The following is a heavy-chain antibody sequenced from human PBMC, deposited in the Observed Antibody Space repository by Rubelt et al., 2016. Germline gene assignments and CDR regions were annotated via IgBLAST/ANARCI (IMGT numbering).Heavy chain of an antibody. D-gene: IGHD3-22*01. CDR1: GGSISSSSDY. CDR3: ARAEDYYSSWFDP. J-gene: IGHJ5*02. V-gene: IGHV4-39*07. Sequence: QVQLQESGPGLVKPSETLSLTCTVSGGSISSSSDYWGWIRQPPGKGLEWIGSISYSGSTYYNPSLKSRVIISVDMSKNQFSLKLSSVTAADTAAYYCARAEDYYSSWFDPWGQGTLVTVSS. CDR2: ISYSGST.